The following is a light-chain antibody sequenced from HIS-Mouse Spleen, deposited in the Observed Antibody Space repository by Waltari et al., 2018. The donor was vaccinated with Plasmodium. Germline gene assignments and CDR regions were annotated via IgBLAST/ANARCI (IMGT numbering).Light chain of an antibody. CDR2: EDS. CDR1: ALPKKY. Sequence: SYELTQPPSVSVSPGQTARITCSGDALPKKYAYWYQQKSGQAPVRVIYEDSKRPSGSPERFSCSSSGTMATLTISGAQVDDEADYYCYSTDSSGNHRVFGGGTKLTVL. CDR3: YSTDSSGNHRV. V-gene: IGLV3-10*01. J-gene: IGLJ3*02.